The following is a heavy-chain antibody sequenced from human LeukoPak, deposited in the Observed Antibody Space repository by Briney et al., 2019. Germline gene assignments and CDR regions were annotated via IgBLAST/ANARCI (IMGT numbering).Heavy chain of an antibody. V-gene: IGHV1-2*02. CDR2: IKPDSGSS. J-gene: IGHJ4*02. CDR1: GYTFTAYD. D-gene: IGHD6-19*01. Sequence: ASVKVSCKASGYTFTAYDIHLLRQAPGQGPEWMGWIKPDSGSSHYAQKFQGRVTMTRDTSSNSAYMDLTRLKSDATAVYYCARARVPIAVAGLYYFDYWGQGALVTVSS. CDR3: ARARVPIAVAGLYYFDY.